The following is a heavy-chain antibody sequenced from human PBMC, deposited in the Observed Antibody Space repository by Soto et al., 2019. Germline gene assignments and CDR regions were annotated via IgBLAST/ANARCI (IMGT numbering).Heavy chain of an antibody. J-gene: IGHJ4*02. CDR2: ISPYNGHT. Sequence: QVQLVQSGAEVKKPGASVKVSCKTSGYTFTSYGVSWVRQAPGQGLEWMGWISPYNGHTDYAQKFQGRVTMSTDTSTSTAYMDLRSLRSDDTAVYYCARVDSGGWYGSGPVDYWGQGTLVTVSA. CDR1: GYTFTSYG. V-gene: IGHV1-18*01. CDR3: ARVDSGGWYGSGPVDY. D-gene: IGHD6-19*01.